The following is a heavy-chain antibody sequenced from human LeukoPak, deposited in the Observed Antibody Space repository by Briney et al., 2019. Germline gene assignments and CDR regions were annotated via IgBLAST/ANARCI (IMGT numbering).Heavy chain of an antibody. CDR2: ISSSSSYI. J-gene: IGHJ4*02. Sequence: GGSLRLSCAASGFTFSSYSMNRVRQAPGKGLEWVSSISSSSSYIYYADSVKGRFTISRDNAKNSLYLQMNSLRAEDTAVYYCAREAPTSCHDYWGQGTLVTVSS. CDR3: AREAPTSCHDY. CDR1: GFTFSSYS. V-gene: IGHV3-21*01. D-gene: IGHD2-2*01.